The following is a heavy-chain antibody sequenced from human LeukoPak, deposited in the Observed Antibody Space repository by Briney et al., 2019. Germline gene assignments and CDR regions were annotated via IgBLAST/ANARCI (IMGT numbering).Heavy chain of an antibody. V-gene: IGHV4-59*01. J-gene: IGHJ3*02. D-gene: IGHD1-26*01. Sequence: PSETLSLTCTVSAAPITSYYWSWIRQPPGKGLEGIGYIYHSGSTHYNPPLKNRVAISVDTSKNQVSLRLSSGTAADTAVYYCARGGAIVGATPHDAFDIWGQGTVVTVS. CDR2: IYHSGST. CDR1: AAPITSYY. CDR3: ARGGAIVGATPHDAFDI.